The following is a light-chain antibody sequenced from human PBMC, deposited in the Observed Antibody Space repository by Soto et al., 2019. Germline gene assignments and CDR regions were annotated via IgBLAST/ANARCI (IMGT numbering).Light chain of an antibody. CDR1: ISNIGAGYD. CDR2: GNS. V-gene: IGLV1-40*01. J-gene: IGLJ1*01. Sequence: QSVLTQPPSVSGAPGQRVTISCTGSISNIGAGYDVHWYQQLPGTVPKVLIYGNSNRPSGVPDRFSGSKSGTSASLAITGLQAEDDADYYCQSYDISLSGFHVFGTGTKVTVL. CDR3: QSYDISLSGFHV.